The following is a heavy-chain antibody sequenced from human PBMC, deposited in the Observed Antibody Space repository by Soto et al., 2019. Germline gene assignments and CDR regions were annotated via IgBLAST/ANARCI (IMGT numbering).Heavy chain of an antibody. Sequence: VPLAPGQGLEWMGWISPYSGDTNYAQKFQGWVTMTRDTSISTAYMELSRLRSDDTAVYYCARGYYSSSLDFDYWGQGTLVTVSS. J-gene: IGHJ4*02. CDR3: ARGYYSSSLDFDY. D-gene: IGHD6-6*01. V-gene: IGHV1-2*04. CDR2: ISPYSGDT.